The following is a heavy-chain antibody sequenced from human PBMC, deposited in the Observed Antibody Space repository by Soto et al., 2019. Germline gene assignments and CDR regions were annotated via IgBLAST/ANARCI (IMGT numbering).Heavy chain of an antibody. CDR1: GGSISSSSYY. CDR2: IYYSGST. CDR3: ARFIIAVAGFDY. J-gene: IGHJ4*02. Sequence: PSETLSLTCTVSGGSISSSSYYWGWIRQPPGKGLEWIGSIYYSGSTYYNPSLKSRVTISVDTSKNQFSLKLSSVTAADTAVYYCARFIIAVAGFDYWGQRTPVTVSS. D-gene: IGHD6-19*01. V-gene: IGHV4-39*07.